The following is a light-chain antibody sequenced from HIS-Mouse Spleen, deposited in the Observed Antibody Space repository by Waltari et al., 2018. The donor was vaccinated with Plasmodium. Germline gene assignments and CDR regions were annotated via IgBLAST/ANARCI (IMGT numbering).Light chain of an antibody. Sequence: SYELTQPPSVSVSPGPTASITCSGHKLGEKYACWYQQKPGQPPVLVIYKDSKRPAGIPERFSGSNSGNTATLTISGTQAMDEADYYCQAWDSSTVVFGGGTKLTVL. V-gene: IGLV3-1*01. CDR2: KDS. CDR3: QAWDSSTVV. CDR1: KLGEKY. J-gene: IGLJ2*01.